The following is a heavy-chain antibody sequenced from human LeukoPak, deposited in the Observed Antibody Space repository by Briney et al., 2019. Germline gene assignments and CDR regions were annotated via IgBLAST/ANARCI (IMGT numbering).Heavy chain of an antibody. Sequence: GASVKVSCKASGYTFTGYYMHWVRQAPGQGLEWMGWINPNSGGTNYAQKFRGRVTMTRDTSISTAYMELSRLRSDDTAVYYCARDPKGPLPAAIAWFDPWGQGTLVTVSS. J-gene: IGHJ5*02. CDR3: ARDPKGPLPAAIAWFDP. D-gene: IGHD2-2*01. CDR2: INPNSGGT. CDR1: GYTFTGYY. V-gene: IGHV1-2*02.